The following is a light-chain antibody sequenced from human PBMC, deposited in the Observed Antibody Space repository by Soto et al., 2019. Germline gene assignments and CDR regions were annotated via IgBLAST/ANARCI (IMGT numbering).Light chain of an antibody. CDR3: QQRSNWPPYT. CDR2: DAS. V-gene: IGKV3-11*01. Sequence: EIVLTQSPATLSLSPGERATLSCRTSQSVGSHLAWYQQKPGQAPSLLIYDASNRATGIPAKFSGSGSGTDFSLTISSLEPEDSAGYYCQQRSNWPPYTFGQGTKLEIK. CDR1: QSVGSH. J-gene: IGKJ2*01.